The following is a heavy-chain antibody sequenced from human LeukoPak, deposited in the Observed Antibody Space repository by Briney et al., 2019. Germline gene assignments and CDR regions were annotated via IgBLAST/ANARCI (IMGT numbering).Heavy chain of an antibody. CDR2: INPRDGSA. V-gene: IGHV1-46*01. J-gene: IGHJ4*02. CDR1: GYPFTTYY. CDR3: AGLLNYYDSSGHYVRYFDY. Sequence: ASVKVSCKASGYPFTTYYMEWVRQAPGQGLEWMGIINPRDGSATYAQKFQGSVTMTRDTSTSTVYMELSSLRSEDTAVYYCAGLLNYYDSSGHYVRYFDYWGQGTLVTVSS. D-gene: IGHD3-22*01.